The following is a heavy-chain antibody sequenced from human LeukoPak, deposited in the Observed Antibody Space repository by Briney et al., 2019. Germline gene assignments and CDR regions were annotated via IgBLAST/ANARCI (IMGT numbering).Heavy chain of an antibody. D-gene: IGHD5-12*01. CDR2: IHSSGTA. Sequence: SGTLSLTCSVSGGSMDTYFWNWVRQSAGKGLEWLGRIHSSGTANYNPSLKTRITMSIDTPKNQLSLRLSSVTAADTAVYFCARPIEGRGYDYPVFDYWGQGTLVTVSS. CDR1: GGSMDTYF. J-gene: IGHJ4*02. CDR3: ARPIEGRGYDYPVFDY. V-gene: IGHV4-4*07.